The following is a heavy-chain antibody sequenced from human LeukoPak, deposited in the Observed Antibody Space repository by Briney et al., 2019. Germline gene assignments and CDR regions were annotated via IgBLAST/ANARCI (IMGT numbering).Heavy chain of an antibody. V-gene: IGHV4-59*08. CDR2: IYYSGST. Sequence: SETLSLTCTVSGGSIRGYYWTWIRQPPGKGLEWLGYIYYSGSTNYNPSLKSRVTISVDTSKNQFSLKLSSVTAADTAVYYCARRVRGDGYALGFDYWGQGTLVTVSS. CDR1: GGSIRGYY. D-gene: IGHD2-21*02. J-gene: IGHJ4*02. CDR3: ARRVRGDGYALGFDY.